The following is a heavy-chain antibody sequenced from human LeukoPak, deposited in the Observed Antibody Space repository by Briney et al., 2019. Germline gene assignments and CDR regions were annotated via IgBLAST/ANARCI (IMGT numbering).Heavy chain of an antibody. Sequence: PRASVKVSCKASGYTFTDYYMHWVRQAPGQGLEWMGWIKPNSGGAKYAQKFQGRVTMTRDTSISTAYMELSRLRSDDTAVYYCARGEDVVVVVVANHFDFWGQGTLVTVSS. V-gene: IGHV1-2*02. CDR2: IKPNSGGA. CDR1: GYTFTDYY. J-gene: IGHJ4*02. D-gene: IGHD2-15*01. CDR3: ARGEDVVVVVVANHFDF.